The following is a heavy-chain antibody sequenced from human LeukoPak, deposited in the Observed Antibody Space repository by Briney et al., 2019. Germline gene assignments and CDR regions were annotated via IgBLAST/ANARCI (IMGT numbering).Heavy chain of an antibody. CDR3: AVGDYYGSGSYKPPPFDY. Sequence: GGSLRLSCAASGFTFSSYGMHWVRQAPGKGLERVAFIRCDGSNKYYADSVKGRFTISRDNSKNTLYLQMNSLRAEDTAVYYCAVGDYYGSGSYKPPPFDYWGQGTLVTVSS. CDR1: GFTFSSYG. CDR2: IRCDGSNK. D-gene: IGHD3-10*01. V-gene: IGHV3-30*02. J-gene: IGHJ4*02.